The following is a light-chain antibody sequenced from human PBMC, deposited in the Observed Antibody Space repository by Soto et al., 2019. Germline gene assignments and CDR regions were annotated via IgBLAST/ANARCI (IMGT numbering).Light chain of an antibody. V-gene: IGKV3-20*01. J-gene: IGKJ1*01. CDR3: QQYGSSGT. Sequence: PGERATLSCRASQSVSSNFLAWYQQKPGQAPRLLIYGASNRATGFPDRFSGSGSGTDFTLTISRLEPEDFAVYYCQQYGSSGTFGQGTKVDIK. CDR2: GAS. CDR1: QSVSSNF.